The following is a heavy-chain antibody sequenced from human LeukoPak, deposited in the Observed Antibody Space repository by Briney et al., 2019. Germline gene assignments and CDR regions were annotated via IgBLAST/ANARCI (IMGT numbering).Heavy chain of an antibody. Sequence: PGRSLRLSCAASGFTFDDYAMHWVRQAPGKGLEWVSGISWNSGSIGYADSVKGRFTISRDNAKNSLYLQMNSLRAEDTALYYCAKGWFGELNPFCADYWGQGTLVTVSS. CDR1: GFTFDDYA. D-gene: IGHD3-10*01. CDR3: AKGWFGELNPFCADY. V-gene: IGHV3-9*01. CDR2: ISWNSGSI. J-gene: IGHJ4*02.